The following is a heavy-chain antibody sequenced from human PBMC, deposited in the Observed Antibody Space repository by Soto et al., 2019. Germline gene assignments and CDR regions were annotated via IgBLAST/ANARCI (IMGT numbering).Heavy chain of an antibody. Sequence: PSETLSLTCTVSGGSISSGGYYWSWIRQHPGKGLEWIGYIYYSGSTYYNPSLKSRVTISVDTSKNQFSLKLSSVTAADTAVYYCARAEGPRITIFGVVIMGAFDYWGQGTWSPSP. CDR1: GGSISSGGYY. CDR3: ARAEGPRITIFGVVIMGAFDY. J-gene: IGHJ4*02. D-gene: IGHD3-3*01. CDR2: IYYSGST. V-gene: IGHV4-31*03.